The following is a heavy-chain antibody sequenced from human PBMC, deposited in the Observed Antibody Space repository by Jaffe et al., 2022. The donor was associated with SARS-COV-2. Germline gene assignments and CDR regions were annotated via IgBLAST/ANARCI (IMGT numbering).Heavy chain of an antibody. CDR3: ARDHPGYCSSTSCNKYGMDV. CDR2: ISAYNGNT. V-gene: IGHV1-18*01. D-gene: IGHD2-2*01. CDR1: GYTFTSYG. Sequence: QVQLVQSGAEVKKPGASVKVSCKASGYTFTSYGISWVRQAPGQGLEWMGWISAYNGNTNYAQKLQGRVTMTTDTSTSTAYMELRSLRSDDTAVYYCARDHPGYCSSTSCNKYGMDVWGQGTTVTVSS. J-gene: IGHJ6*02.